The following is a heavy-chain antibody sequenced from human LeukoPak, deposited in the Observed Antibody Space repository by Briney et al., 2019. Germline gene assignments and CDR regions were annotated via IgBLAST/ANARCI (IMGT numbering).Heavy chain of an antibody. D-gene: IGHD4-17*01. CDR1: GFTFTTYS. J-gene: IGHJ4*02. Sequence: HPGGSLRLSCEASGFTFTTYSMTWVRQAPGRGLEWVSIISSGSSAIFSADALKGRFTISRDDAKNLLYLDMNSLRAEDTAVYYCARGHTAVTRHFDFWGQGTLVTVSS. CDR3: ARGHTAVTRHFDF. V-gene: IGHV3-21*01. CDR2: ISSGSSAI.